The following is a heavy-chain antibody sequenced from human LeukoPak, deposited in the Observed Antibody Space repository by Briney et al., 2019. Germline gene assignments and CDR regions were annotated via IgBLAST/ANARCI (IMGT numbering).Heavy chain of an antibody. J-gene: IGHJ4*02. CDR1: GFTFSSYA. CDR2: ISSNGGST. Sequence: GGSLRLSCSASGFTFSSYAMHWVRQAPGKGLEYVSAISSNGGSTYYADSVKGRFTISRDNAKNSLYLQMNSLRAEDTAVYYCARGVTGLLPDDYWGQGTLVTVSS. D-gene: IGHD3-22*01. V-gene: IGHV3-64*04. CDR3: ARGVTGLLPDDY.